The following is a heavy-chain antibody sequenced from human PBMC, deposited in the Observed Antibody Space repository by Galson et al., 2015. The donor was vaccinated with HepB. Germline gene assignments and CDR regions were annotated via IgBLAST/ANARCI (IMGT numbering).Heavy chain of an antibody. CDR1: GYVFSDYY. Sequence: SVKVSCKASGYVFSDYYIHWVRQAPGQGLEWMGRINPNSGGANYAQNFQGRVTMTRDTSITTFYMELSRLTSDDMAVYYCARAKGNWPWGQGTLVTVSS. J-gene: IGHJ4*02. CDR3: ARAKGNWP. V-gene: IGHV1-2*06. CDR2: INPNSGGA.